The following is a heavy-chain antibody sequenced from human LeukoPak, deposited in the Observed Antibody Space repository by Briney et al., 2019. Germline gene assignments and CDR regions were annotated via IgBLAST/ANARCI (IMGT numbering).Heavy chain of an antibody. J-gene: IGHJ4*02. CDR2: ISGSGDAT. Sequence: PGGSLRLSCAASGFTFSSYAVSWVRQAPGKGLEWVSTISGSGDATFYADSVKGRFTISRDNSKNTLYLQMDSLRAEDTAVYYCAKVRYFDYWNQGTLVTVSS. CDR3: AKVRYFDY. V-gene: IGHV3-23*01. CDR1: GFTFSSYA.